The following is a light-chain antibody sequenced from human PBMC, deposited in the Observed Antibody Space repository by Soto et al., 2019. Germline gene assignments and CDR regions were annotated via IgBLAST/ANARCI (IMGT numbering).Light chain of an antibody. J-gene: IGLJ1*01. CDR2: EVT. Sequence: QSALTQPASVTGSPGQSIAISCTGTISDIGSYRAVSWYRQDPGKAPKLIIYEVTKRPSGVSDRFSGYRSGGTASLTITGLQAEDEADYYCCSYAGSYTEVFGTGTKVTVL. V-gene: IGLV2-23*02. CDR1: ISDIGSYRA. CDR3: CSYAGSYTEV.